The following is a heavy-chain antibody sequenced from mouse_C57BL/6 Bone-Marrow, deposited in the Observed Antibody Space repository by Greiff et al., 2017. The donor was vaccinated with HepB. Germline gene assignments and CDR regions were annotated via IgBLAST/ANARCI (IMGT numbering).Heavy chain of an antibody. CDR2: INPNKGGT. CDR3: ARTRARLPVFAY. CDR1: GYPFTDNN. D-gene: IGHD3-2*02. J-gene: IGHJ3*01. Sequence: EVQLQQSGPELVKPGASVKIPCKASGYPFTDNNMAWVKKSHGKSLEWIGDINPNKGGTIYNQKLKGKATLTVDKSSSPAYMKLRSLTTEDTAVYYCARTRARLPVFAYWGQGTLVTVSA. V-gene: IGHV1-18*01.